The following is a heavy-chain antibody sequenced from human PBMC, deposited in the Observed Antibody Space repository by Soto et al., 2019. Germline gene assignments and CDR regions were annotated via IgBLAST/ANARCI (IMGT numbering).Heavy chain of an antibody. CDR1: GFTCSDHY. CDR3: VRAGYCGAGTCYSDYYDS. D-gene: IGHD2-15*01. CDR2: TRNKANSYTT. Sequence: EVQLVESGGGLVQPGGSLRLSCAASGFTCSDHYMDWVRQAPGKGLEWVGRTRNKANSYTTEYAAPVKGRFTISRDDSQNSLDLQMKGLRTEDTAGYYCVRAGYCGAGTCYSDYYDSWGQGTLVTVSS. J-gene: IGHJ4*02. V-gene: IGHV3-72*01.